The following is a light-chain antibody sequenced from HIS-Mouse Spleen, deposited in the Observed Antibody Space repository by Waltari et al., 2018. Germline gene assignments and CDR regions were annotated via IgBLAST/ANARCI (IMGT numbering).Light chain of an antibody. V-gene: IGLV2-23*01. CDR1: SSDVGSCNL. CDR2: EGS. J-gene: IGLJ1*01. Sequence: QSALTQPASVSGSPGQSITISCTGTSSDVGSCNLFSWSQHHPGKAPKLMIYEGSKRPSGVSNRFSGSKSGNTASLTISGLQAEDEADYYCCSYAGSSTYVFGTGTKVTVL. CDR3: CSYAGSSTYV.